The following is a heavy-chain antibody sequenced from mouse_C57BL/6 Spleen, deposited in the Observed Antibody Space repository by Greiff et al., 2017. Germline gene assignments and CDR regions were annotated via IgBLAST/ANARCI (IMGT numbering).Heavy chain of an antibody. CDR1: GYSFTGYF. CDR3: ARRESYYGSSFYWYFDV. J-gene: IGHJ1*03. V-gene: IGHV1-20*01. D-gene: IGHD1-1*01. CDR2: ITPYNGDT. Sequence: EVQLQQSGPELVKPGDSVKISCKASGYSFTGYFLNWVMQSHGTSLEWIGRITPYNGDTFSNQKFKGKATLTVDKSSSTAHMELRSLTSEDSAVYYCARRESYYGSSFYWYFDVWGTGTTVTVSS.